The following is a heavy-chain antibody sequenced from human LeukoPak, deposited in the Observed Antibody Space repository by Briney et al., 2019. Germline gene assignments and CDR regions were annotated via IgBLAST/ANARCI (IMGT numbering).Heavy chain of an antibody. CDR3: AKVKGYSAYDPIDY. D-gene: IGHD5-12*01. Sequence: GGSLRLTCAASGFTFSSYAMSWVRQAPGKGLEWVSAIRGSGTSTYHADSVKGRFTISRDNSKNTLYLQMNSLRAEDTAVYYCAKVKGYSAYDPIDYWGQGTLVTFSS. V-gene: IGHV3-23*01. J-gene: IGHJ4*02. CDR2: IRGSGTST. CDR1: GFTFSSYA.